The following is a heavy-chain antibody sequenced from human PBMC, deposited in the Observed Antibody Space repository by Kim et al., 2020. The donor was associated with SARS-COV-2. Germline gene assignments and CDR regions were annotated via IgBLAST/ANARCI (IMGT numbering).Heavy chain of an antibody. J-gene: IGHJ6*02. CDR3: ASSSDYYYYGMDV. V-gene: IGHV1-46*01. Sequence: YAQEFQGRVTMTRDTSTSTVYMELSSLRSEDTAVYYCASSSDYYYYGMDVWGQGTTVTVSS. D-gene: IGHD6-25*01.